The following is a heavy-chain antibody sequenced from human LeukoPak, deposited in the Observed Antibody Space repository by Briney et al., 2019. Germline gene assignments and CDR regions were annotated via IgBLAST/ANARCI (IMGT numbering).Heavy chain of an antibody. CDR2: MRQDGSDK. D-gene: IGHD3-22*01. J-gene: IGHJ3*02. CDR3: ARDLDSSGLSGAFDI. V-gene: IGHV3-7*01. CDR1: GFNFEIYW. Sequence: GSLRLSCAASGFNFEIYWINWVRHAPGKGLEWVANMRQDGSDKYYVDSVKGRFTISRDNAKNSVHLQMNSLRAEDTAVYYCARDLDSSGLSGAFDIWGQGTMVTVS.